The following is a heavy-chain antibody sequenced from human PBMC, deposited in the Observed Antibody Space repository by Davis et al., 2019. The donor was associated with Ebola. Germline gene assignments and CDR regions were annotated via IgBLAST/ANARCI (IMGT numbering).Heavy chain of an antibody. CDR3: VREGRQWLVSL. CDR1: GFTFSDYY. Sequence: GGSLRLSCAASGFTFSDYYMSWIRQAPGKGLEWVANIKQDASEKYYVDSVKGRYIISRDNAKTSVYLQMNSLRVEDTGIYYCVREGRQWLVSLWGQGTLVTVSS. J-gene: IGHJ4*02. V-gene: IGHV3-7*01. CDR2: IKQDASEK. D-gene: IGHD6-19*01.